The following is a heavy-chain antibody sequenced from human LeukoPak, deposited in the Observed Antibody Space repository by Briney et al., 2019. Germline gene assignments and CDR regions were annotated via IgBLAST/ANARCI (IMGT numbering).Heavy chain of an antibody. J-gene: IGHJ4*02. D-gene: IGHD2/OR15-2a*01. CDR3: TRKGSQWDFLVDY. Sequence: GGSLRLSCAASGFTLSSFEMNWVRQAPGKGLEWVSSISSSSSYIYYADSVKGRFTISRDNSENSLYLQMDSLTAEDTAVYYCTRKGSQWDFLVDYWGQGTRVAVSP. CDR2: ISSSSSYI. V-gene: IGHV3-21*01. CDR1: GFTLSSFE.